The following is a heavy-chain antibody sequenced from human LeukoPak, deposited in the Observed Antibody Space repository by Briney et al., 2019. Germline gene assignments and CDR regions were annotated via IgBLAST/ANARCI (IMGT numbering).Heavy chain of an antibody. CDR3: AKDRPNFHENSGHYYRRDGDS. Sequence: GGSLRLSCQASGFTFYMYAMSWVRQAPGKGLEWVASMCGTARCTFYQDSVKGRFTISRDSSKNVLYLRMNSLTAEDTAIYYCAKDRPNFHENSGHYYRRDGDSWGQGTLVTVSS. CDR2: MCGTARCT. V-gene: IGHV3-23*01. J-gene: IGHJ5*01. D-gene: IGHD3-22*01. CDR1: GFTFYMYA.